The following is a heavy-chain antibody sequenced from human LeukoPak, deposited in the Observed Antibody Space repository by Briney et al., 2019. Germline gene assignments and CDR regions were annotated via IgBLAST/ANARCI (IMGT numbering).Heavy chain of an antibody. CDR1: GGSISSITW. J-gene: IGHJ5*02. Sequence: SGTLSLTCTVSGGSISSITWWSWVRQPPGKGLEWIGEIYHTGSTNYNPSLKSRVTMSVDKSKNQFSLKLSSVTAADTAVYYCAREGGPQSLWGTFDPWGQGTLVTVSS. V-gene: IGHV4-4*02. CDR3: AREGGPQSLWGTFDP. D-gene: IGHD3-16*01. CDR2: IYHTGST.